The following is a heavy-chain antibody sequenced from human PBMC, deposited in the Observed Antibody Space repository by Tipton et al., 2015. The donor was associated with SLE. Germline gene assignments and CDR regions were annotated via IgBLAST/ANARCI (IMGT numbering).Heavy chain of an antibody. CDR1: ESTFTTHW. V-gene: IGHV5-51*01. CDR3: ARGGYSSGWYSTFDY. J-gene: IGHJ4*02. D-gene: IGHD6-19*01. CDR2: IYTADSDT. Sequence: VQLVQSGAEVKKPGESLKISCKVSESTFTTHWLGWVRQMPGKDLEWMGTIYTADSDTRYSPSFQGQVTISADKSISTAYLQWSSLKASDTAMYYCARGGYSSGWYSTFDYWGQGTLVTASS.